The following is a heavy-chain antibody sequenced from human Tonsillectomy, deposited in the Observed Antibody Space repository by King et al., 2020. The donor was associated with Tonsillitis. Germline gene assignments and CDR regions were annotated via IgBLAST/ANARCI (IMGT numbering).Heavy chain of an antibody. D-gene: IGHD1-26*01. Sequence: VQLVESGGGLVQPGGSLRLSCAASGFTFSSYWMHWVRQAPGKGLVWVSRINSDGSSTSYADSVKGRFTIFRDNAKNTLYLQMNSLRAEDTAVYYCARDFSPGDYQYYFDYWGQGTLVTVSS. V-gene: IGHV3-74*01. J-gene: IGHJ4*02. CDR1: GFTFSSYW. CDR2: INSDGSST. CDR3: ARDFSPGDYQYYFDY.